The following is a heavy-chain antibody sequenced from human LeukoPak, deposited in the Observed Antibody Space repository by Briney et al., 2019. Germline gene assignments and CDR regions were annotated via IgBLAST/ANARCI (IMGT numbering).Heavy chain of an antibody. CDR3: ARNAAGFEGGFDP. J-gene: IGHJ5*02. CDR2: IYYSGSV. D-gene: IGHD1-26*01. V-gene: IGHV4-28*05. Sequence: SETLSLTCAVSGYPISSSNWWGWIRQPPGKGLEWIGYIYYSGSVYCNPSLKSRVTMSVDTPKNQFSMKMSSVTAVDTAVYYCARNAAGFEGGFDPWGQGTLVTVSS. CDR1: GYPISSSNW.